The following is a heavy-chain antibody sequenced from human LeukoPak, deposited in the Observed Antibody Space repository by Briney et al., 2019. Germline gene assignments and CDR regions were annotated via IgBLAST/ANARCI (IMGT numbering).Heavy chain of an antibody. CDR3: ARVGIAVAGGLDY. CDR1: GGSISSSNW. CDR2: IYHSGST. D-gene: IGHD6-19*01. Sequence: SETLSFTCAVSGGSISSSNWWSWVRQPPGKGLEWIGEIYHSGSTNYNPSLKSRVTISVDKSKNQFSLKLSSVTAADTAVYYCARVGIAVAGGLDYWGQGTLVTVSS. V-gene: IGHV4-4*02. J-gene: IGHJ4*02.